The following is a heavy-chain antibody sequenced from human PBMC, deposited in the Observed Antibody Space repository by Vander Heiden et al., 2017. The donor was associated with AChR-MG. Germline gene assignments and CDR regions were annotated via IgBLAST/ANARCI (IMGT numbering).Heavy chain of an antibody. D-gene: IGHD6-13*01. V-gene: IGHV3-23*01. CDR1: GFTFSSYA. Sequence: EVQLLVSGGGLVQHGGSLRRSCAAPGFTFSSYAMSWVSQAPRKGLEWVSAISGSGGSTYYADSVKGRFTISRDNSKNTLYLQLNSLRAEDTTVYYCANIAAAFFDYWGQGTLVTVSS. CDR2: ISGSGGST. J-gene: IGHJ4*02. CDR3: ANIAAAFFDY.